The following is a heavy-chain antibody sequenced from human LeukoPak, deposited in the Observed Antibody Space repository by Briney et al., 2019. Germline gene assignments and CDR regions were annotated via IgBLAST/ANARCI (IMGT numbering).Heavy chain of an antibody. J-gene: IGHJ4*02. CDR3: ARDLEYTTSGERLDD. CDR2: IYTRDGGT. V-gene: IGHV1-46*01. CDR1: GYIFTSYY. Sequence: GASVKISCNASGYIFTSYYMQWVRQAPGHGLEWVGVIYTRDGGTVYAQSLQGRVTVTRGLSTSTVYMELSNLRSEDTAVYYCARDLEYTTSGERLDDWGQGTLVTVSS. D-gene: IGHD3-10*01.